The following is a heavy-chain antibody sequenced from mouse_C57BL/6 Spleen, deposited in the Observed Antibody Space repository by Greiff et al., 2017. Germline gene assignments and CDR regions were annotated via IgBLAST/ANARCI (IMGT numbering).Heavy chain of an antibody. V-gene: IGHV7-1*01. CDR2: SRNKANDYTT. Sequence: EVQLVESGGGLVQSGRSLRLSCATSGFTFSDFYMEWVRQAPGKGLEWIAASRNKANDYTTEYSASVKGRFIVSRDTSQSILYLQMNALRAEDTAIYYCARGRPMDYWGQGTSVTVSS. CDR3: ARGRPMDY. J-gene: IGHJ4*01. CDR1: GFTFSDFY.